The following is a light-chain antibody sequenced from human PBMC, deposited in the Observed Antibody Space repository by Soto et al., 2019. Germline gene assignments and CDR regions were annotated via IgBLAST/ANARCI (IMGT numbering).Light chain of an antibody. V-gene: IGLV1-44*01. CDR3: ATWDDSLNVV. J-gene: IGLJ2*01. CDR2: SND. CDR1: TSNIGTNT. Sequence: QSVLTQSPSASGTPGQRVSISCSGSTSNIGTNTVSWYQHVPGTAPKLLIYSNDQRPSAVPGRFSGSKSGTSASLAISGLLSEDAAAYYCATWDDSLNVVFGGGTQVTVL.